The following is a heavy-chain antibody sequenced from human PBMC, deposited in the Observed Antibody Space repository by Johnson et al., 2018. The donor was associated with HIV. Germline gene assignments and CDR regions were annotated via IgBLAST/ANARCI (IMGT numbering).Heavy chain of an antibody. CDR2: ISYDGSNK. D-gene: IGHD1-26*01. V-gene: IGHV3-30-3*01. CDR1: GFTFSSYA. J-gene: IGHJ3*02. CDR3: ARSPGIVGAKGDAFDI. Sequence: QVQVVESGGGLVQPGGSLRLYCAASGFTFSSYAMHWVRQAPGKGLEWVAVISYDGSNKYYAVSVKGRFTISRDNSKNTLYLQMNSLRAEDTSVYYCARSPGIVGAKGDAFDIWGQGTMVTVSS.